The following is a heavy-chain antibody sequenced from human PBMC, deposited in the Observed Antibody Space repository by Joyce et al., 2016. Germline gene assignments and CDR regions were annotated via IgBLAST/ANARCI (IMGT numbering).Heavy chain of an antibody. D-gene: IGHD3-3*01. CDR2: ISLDGSNE. CDR1: GFTISNYG. V-gene: IGHV3-30*18. J-gene: IGHJ4*02. Sequence: QVQLVESGGGVVQPGRSLRLSCAASGFTISNYGMHWVRQAPGKGLEWVAVISLDGSNEYYADSVKGRFTISKDNSKNTLYLQMNSLRTEDTAVYYCAKALKIGVLIISFDHWGQGIPVTVSS. CDR3: AKALKIGVLIISFDH.